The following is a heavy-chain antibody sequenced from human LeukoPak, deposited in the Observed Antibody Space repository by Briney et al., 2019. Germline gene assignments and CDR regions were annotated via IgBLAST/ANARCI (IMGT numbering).Heavy chain of an antibody. Sequence: GGSLRLSCAASGFTFSSYWMHWVRQAPGKGLVWVSRINSDGISTKYADSVKGRFTISRDNSKNTLYLQMNSRRAEDTAVYYCAKDPFNYGPFDSWGQGTLVTVSS. D-gene: IGHD3-10*01. CDR2: INSDGIST. CDR3: AKDPFNYGPFDS. CDR1: GFTFSSYW. V-gene: IGHV3-74*03. J-gene: IGHJ4*02.